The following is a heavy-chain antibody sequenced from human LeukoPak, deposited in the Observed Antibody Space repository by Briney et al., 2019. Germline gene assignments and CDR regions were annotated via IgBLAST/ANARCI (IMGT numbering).Heavy chain of an antibody. CDR2: IYYSGST. Sequence: PSETLSLTCTVSGGSISSGDYYWNWIRQPPGKGLEWIGYIYYSGSTYYNPSLKSRVTISVDTSKNQFSLKLTSVTAADTAVYYCARGCTTGTTEAFDIWGQGTMVTVSS. D-gene: IGHD1-1*01. J-gene: IGHJ3*02. CDR1: GGSISSGDYY. CDR3: ARGCTTGTTEAFDI. V-gene: IGHV4-30-4*08.